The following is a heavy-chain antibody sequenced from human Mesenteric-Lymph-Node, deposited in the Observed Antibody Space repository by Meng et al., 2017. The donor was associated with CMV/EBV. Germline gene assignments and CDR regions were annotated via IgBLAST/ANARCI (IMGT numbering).Heavy chain of an antibody. V-gene: IGHV3-21*01. CDR2: ISSSSSYR. Sequence: GGSLRLSCAASGFTFSSDSMNWVRQAPGKGLEWVSSISSSSSYRYYADSVKGRFTISRDNAKNSLYLQMNSLRAEDTAVYYCARSHGDIYYYGMDVWGQGTTVTVSS. D-gene: IGHD4-17*01. CDR3: ARSHGDIYYYGMDV. CDR1: GFTFSSDS. J-gene: IGHJ6*02.